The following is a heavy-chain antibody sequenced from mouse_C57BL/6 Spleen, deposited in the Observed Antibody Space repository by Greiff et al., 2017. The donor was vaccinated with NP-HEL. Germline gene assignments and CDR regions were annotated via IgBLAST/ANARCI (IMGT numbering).Heavy chain of an antibody. D-gene: IGHD2-1*01. Sequence: VQLQQSGAELVRPGASVTLSCKASGYTFTDYEMHWVKQTPVHGLEWIGAIDPETGGTAYNQKFKGKAILTADKSSSTAYMELRSLTSEDSAVYYCTRDYGNYEAWFAYWGQGTLVTVSA. V-gene: IGHV1-15*01. J-gene: IGHJ3*01. CDR3: TRDYGNYEAWFAY. CDR2: IDPETGGT. CDR1: GYTFTDYE.